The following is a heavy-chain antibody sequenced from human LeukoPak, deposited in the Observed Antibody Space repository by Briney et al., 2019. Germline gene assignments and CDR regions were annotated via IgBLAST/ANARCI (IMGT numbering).Heavy chain of an antibody. CDR1: GFTFSDYY. J-gene: IGHJ4*02. D-gene: IGHD4/OR15-4a*01. CDR3: ARGPIGADY. CDR2: IYSGGST. V-gene: IGHV3-53*01. Sequence: PGGSLRLSCAASGFTFSDYYMSWVRQAPGKGLEWVSVIYSGGSTYYADSVKGRFTISRDNSKNTLYLQMNSLRAEDTAVYYCARGPIGADYWGQGTLVTVSS.